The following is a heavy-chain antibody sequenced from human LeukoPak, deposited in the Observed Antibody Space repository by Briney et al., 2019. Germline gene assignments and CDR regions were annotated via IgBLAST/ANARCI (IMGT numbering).Heavy chain of an antibody. V-gene: IGHV3-21*04. J-gene: IGHJ4*02. D-gene: IGHD5-24*01. CDR2: ISSSSSYI. Sequence: PGGSLRLSCAASGFTFSSYSMNWVRQAPGKGLEWVSSISSSSSYIYYADSVKGRFTISRDNSKNSLYLQMNSLRTEDTALYYCAKASRGWLQFQAPDYWGQGTLVTVSS. CDR1: GFTFSSYS. CDR3: AKASRGWLQFQAPDY.